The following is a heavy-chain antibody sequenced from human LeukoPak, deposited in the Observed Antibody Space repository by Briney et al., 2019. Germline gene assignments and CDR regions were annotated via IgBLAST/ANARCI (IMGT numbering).Heavy chain of an antibody. Sequence: ASVKVSCKASGYTFTGYYMHWVRQAPGQGLEWMGWINPNSGGTNYAQEFQGRVTMTRDTSISTAYMELSRLRSDDRAVYYCARDPIPKYIAARPAWFDPWGQGTLVAVSP. D-gene: IGHD6-6*01. CDR3: ARDPIPKYIAARPAWFDP. J-gene: IGHJ5*02. V-gene: IGHV1-2*02. CDR1: GYTFTGYY. CDR2: INPNSGGT.